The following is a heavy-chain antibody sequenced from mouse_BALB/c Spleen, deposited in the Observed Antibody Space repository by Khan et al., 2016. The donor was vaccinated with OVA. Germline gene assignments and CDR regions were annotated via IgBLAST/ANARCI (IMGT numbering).Heavy chain of an antibody. V-gene: IGHV1S81*02. CDR3: TRSGYGTFAY. D-gene: IGHD2-1*01. Sequence: QVQLQQSGAELMKPGASVRLSCKASGYIFTSYYMYWVKQRPGQGLEWIGEINPNNGDTNFNEKFKSKATLTVDKSSSTAYMQLSSLTSEDSAGYYCTRSGYGTFAYWGQGTLVTVSA. CDR2: INPNNGDT. J-gene: IGHJ3*01. CDR1: GYIFTSYY.